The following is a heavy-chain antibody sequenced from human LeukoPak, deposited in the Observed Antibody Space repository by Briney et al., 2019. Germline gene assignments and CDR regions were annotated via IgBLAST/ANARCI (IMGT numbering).Heavy chain of an antibody. V-gene: IGHV3-43*02. D-gene: IGHD2-2*01. CDR1: GFAFDDYG. CDR2: ISGDGGST. CDR3: AKDSSSWYAY. J-gene: IGHJ4*02. Sequence: GGSLTLSCAASGFAFDDYGMHWVRQAPGKGLEWVSLISGDGGSTYYADSVKGRFSISRDNSRNSLFLQMNSLRTEDTALYYCAKDSSSWYAYWGQGTLVTVSS.